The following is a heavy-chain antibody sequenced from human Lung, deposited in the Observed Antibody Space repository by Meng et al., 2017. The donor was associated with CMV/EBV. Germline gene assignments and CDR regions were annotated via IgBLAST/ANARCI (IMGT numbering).Heavy chain of an antibody. CDR1: GGSISSGDYY. D-gene: IGHD5-18*01. Sequence: VQLQESGPGLVKPSQTLSLTCTVSGGSISSGDYYWSWIRWPPGKGLEWIGYIYYSGSTYYNPSLKSRVTISVDTSKNQFSLKLSSVTAADTAVYYCARALDTAMVTFDYWGQGTLVTVSS. V-gene: IGHV4-30-4*08. J-gene: IGHJ4*02. CDR2: IYYSGST. CDR3: ARALDTAMVTFDY.